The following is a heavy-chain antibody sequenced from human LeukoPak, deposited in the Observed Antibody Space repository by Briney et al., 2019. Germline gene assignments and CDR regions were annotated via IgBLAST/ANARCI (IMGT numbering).Heavy chain of an antibody. J-gene: IGHJ3*02. V-gene: IGHV1-58*01. CDR2: IVAGSGNT. CDR3: AAGNYYDSSGYYPYAFDI. Sequence: ASVKVSCKASGFIFSRSAVQWVRQARGQRLEWIGWIVAGSGNTNYAQKFQERVTMTRDMSTGTAYMELSRLRSEDTAVYYCAAGNYYDSSGYYPYAFDIWGQGTMVTVSS. CDR1: GFIFSRSA. D-gene: IGHD3-22*01.